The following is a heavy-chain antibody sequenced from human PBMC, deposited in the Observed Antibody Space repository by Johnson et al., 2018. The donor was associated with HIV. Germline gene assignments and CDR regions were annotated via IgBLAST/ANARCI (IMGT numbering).Heavy chain of an antibody. D-gene: IGHD3-10*01. Sequence: VQLVESGGGLVQPGGSLRLSCAASGFTFSSYAMSWVRQAPGKGLEWVSVISGSGGTTYYADSVKGRFTISRDNSKNTLDLQMNSLTIEDTAVFYCAKTRMGGILDAFDLWGQGTMVIVS. J-gene: IGHJ3*01. CDR2: ISGSGGTT. CDR1: GFTFSSYA. CDR3: AKTRMGGILDAFDL. V-gene: IGHV3-23*04.